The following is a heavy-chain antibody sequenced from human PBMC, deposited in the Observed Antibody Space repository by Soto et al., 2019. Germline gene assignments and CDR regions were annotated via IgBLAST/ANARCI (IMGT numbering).Heavy chain of an antibody. D-gene: IGHD3-9*01. CDR2: IYYSGST. V-gene: IGHV4-39*01. CDR1: GGSISSRSYY. CDR3: ARHEQRYDILTGGDYYYYGMDV. J-gene: IGHJ6*02. Sequence: ASETLSLTCTVSGGSISSRSYYWGWIRQPPGKGLEWIGSIYYSGSTYYNPSLKSRVTISVDTSKNQFSLKLSSVTAADTAMYYCARHEQRYDILTGGDYYYYGMDVWGQGTTVTVSS.